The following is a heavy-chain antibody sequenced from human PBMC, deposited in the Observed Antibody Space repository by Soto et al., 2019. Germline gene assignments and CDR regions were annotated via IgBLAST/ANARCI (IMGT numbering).Heavy chain of an antibody. V-gene: IGHV4-39*01. CDR1: GGSISSSSYY. CDR2: IYYSGST. Sequence: PAETLSHTGTVSGGSISSSSYYWGWIRHPPGKGLEWIGSIYYSGSTYYNPSLKSRVTISVDTSKNQFSLKLSSVTAADTAVYYCARQTIWFGELYNYYYYYGMDVWGQGTTVTVSS. CDR3: ARQTIWFGELYNYYYYYGMDV. J-gene: IGHJ6*02. D-gene: IGHD3-10*01.